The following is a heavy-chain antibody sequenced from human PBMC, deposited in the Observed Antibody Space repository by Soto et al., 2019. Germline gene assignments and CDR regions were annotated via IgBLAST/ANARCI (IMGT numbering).Heavy chain of an antibody. D-gene: IGHD1-26*01. CDR1: GGSISSYF. Sequence: PSETLSLTCTVSGGSISSYFWSWIRQPPGKGLEWIGYIYYRGSANYNPSLKTRVSISVDTSKDQFSLKLSSVTAADTAVYYCARVVRTSDYQGLAGMDVWGQGTTVTVSS. J-gene: IGHJ6*02. CDR2: IYYRGSA. V-gene: IGHV4-59*01. CDR3: ARVVRTSDYQGLAGMDV.